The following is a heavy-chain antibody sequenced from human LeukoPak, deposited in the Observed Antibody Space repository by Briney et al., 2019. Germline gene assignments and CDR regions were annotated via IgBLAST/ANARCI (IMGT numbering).Heavy chain of an antibody. CDR1: GGSISSSRDY. Sequence: SETLSLTCTVSGGSISSSRDYWAWLRQPPGKGLEWIANIYYSGSTYYSPSLKSRVTISVDTSKNQFSLKLSSVTAADTAVYYCANLISAGWFDPWGQGILVTVS. J-gene: IGHJ5*02. CDR2: IYYSGST. V-gene: IGHV4-39*01. CDR3: ANLISAGWFDP.